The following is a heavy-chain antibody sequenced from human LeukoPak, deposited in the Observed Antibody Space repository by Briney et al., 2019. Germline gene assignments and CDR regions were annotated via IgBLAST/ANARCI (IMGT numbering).Heavy chain of an antibody. Sequence: PSETLSLTCTVSGVSFTSSIYYWGWLRQPPGKGLVWIGGIYYSGSTYYNPSLKSRVTISVDTPKKQFSLKLSSVTAADSAVYYCTREGSGSLFYYGMDVRGQGSTVSDSS. V-gene: IGHV4-39*02. J-gene: IGHJ6*02. CDR2: IYYSGST. CDR3: TREGSGSLFYYGMDV. CDR1: GVSFTSSIYY. D-gene: IGHD3-10*01.